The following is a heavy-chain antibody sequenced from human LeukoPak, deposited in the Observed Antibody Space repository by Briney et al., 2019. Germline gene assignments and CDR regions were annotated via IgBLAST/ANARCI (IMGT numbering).Heavy chain of an antibody. Sequence: PSQTLSLTCTVSGGSISSGDYYWSWIRQPPGKGLEWIGEINHSGSTNYNPSLKSRVTISVDTSKNQFSLKLSSVTAADTAVYYCASGKADCSSTSCYTFDYWGQGTLVTVSS. V-gene: IGHV4-30-4*01. CDR2: INHSGST. J-gene: IGHJ4*02. CDR3: ASGKADCSSTSCYTFDY. D-gene: IGHD2-2*02. CDR1: GGSISSGDYY.